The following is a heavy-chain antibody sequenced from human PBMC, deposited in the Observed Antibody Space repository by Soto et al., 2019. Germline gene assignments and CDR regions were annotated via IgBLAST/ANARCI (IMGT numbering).Heavy chain of an antibody. Sequence: ASVKVSCKASGGTFSSHAISWVRQAPGQGLEWMGGIIPIFGTANYAQKFQGRVTITADESTSTAYMELSSLRSEDTAVYYCARTTYYYDSSGYQWFDPWGQGTLVTVSS. V-gene: IGHV1-69*13. J-gene: IGHJ5*02. D-gene: IGHD3-22*01. CDR3: ARTTYYYDSSGYQWFDP. CDR1: GGTFSSHA. CDR2: IIPIFGTA.